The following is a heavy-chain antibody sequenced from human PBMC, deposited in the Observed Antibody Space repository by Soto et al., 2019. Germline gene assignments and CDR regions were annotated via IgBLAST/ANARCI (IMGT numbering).Heavy chain of an antibody. D-gene: IGHD6-6*01. J-gene: IGHJ6*02. CDR1: GFTFSSYG. CDR3: AKGDSIAARRYYYYGMDV. Sequence: PVGSLRLSCAASGFTFSSYGMHWVRQAPGKGLEWVAVISYDGSNKYYADSVKGRFTISRDNSKNTLYLQMNSLRAEDTAVYYCAKGDSIAARRYYYYGMDVWGQGTTVTVSS. V-gene: IGHV3-30*18. CDR2: ISYDGSNK.